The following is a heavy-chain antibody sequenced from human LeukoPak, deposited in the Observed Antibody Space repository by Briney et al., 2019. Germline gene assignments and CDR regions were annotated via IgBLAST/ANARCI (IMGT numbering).Heavy chain of an antibody. J-gene: IGHJ4*02. CDR3: AKGQYASGWNSGNY. CDR1: GFTFINYA. V-gene: IGHV3-23*01. D-gene: IGHD1/OR15-1a*01. Sequence: GGSLRLSCAASGFTFINYAMNWVRQAPGKGLEWVSALSFSGLTTYYADSVKGRFTISRDDSKNTLYLQVNSLRAEDTAVYYCAKGQYASGWNSGNYWGQGTLVTVSS. CDR2: LSFSGLTT.